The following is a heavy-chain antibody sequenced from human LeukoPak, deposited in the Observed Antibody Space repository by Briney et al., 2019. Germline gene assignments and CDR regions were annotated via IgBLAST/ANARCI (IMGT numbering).Heavy chain of an antibody. CDR3: ATYYYDSSGYYFDY. D-gene: IGHD3-22*01. Sequence: PSQTLSLTCTVSGGSISSGSYYWSWIRQPAWQGLEYIGRMYTSGSTNYNPSLKSRVTISVDTSKNQFSLKLSSVTAADTAVYYCATYYYDSSGYYFDYWGQGTLVTVSS. CDR2: MYTSGST. J-gene: IGHJ4*02. V-gene: IGHV4-61*02. CDR1: GGSISSGSYY.